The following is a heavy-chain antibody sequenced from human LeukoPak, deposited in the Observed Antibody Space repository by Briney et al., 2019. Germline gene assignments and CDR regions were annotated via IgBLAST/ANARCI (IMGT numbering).Heavy chain of an antibody. Sequence: GASVKVSCKASGYTFTANYMQWVRQAPGQGLEWMGWINPNSGGTRYAQKFQGRVTMTRDTSISTAYMELSRLRSDDTAVYYCARYRCKTTSGCEDTDAFDMWGQGTMVTVSS. CDR2: INPNSGGT. CDR3: ARYRCKTTSGCEDTDAFDM. V-gene: IGHV1-2*02. J-gene: IGHJ3*02. CDR1: GYTFTANY. D-gene: IGHD2/OR15-2a*01.